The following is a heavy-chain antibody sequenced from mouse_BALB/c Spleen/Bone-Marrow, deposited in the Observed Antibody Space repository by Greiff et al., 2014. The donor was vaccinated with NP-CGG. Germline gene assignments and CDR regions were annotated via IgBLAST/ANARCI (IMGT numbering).Heavy chain of an antibody. J-gene: IGHJ3*01. CDR2: IYPGDGST. V-gene: IGHV1S56*01. Sequence: QVQLQQSGPELVKPGALVKISCKASGYTFTSYDINWVKQRPGQGLAWIGWIYPGDGSTKYNEKFKGKATLTADKSPSTVYMQLSSLTSENSAVYFCARSGDSSGYGFAYWGQGTLVTVSA. CDR3: ARSGDSSGYGFAY. CDR1: GYTFTSYD. D-gene: IGHD3-2*01.